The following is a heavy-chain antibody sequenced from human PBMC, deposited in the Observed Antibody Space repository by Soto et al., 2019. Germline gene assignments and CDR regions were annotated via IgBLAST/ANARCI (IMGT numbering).Heavy chain of an antibody. CDR3: ASARIAARHDKDY. V-gene: IGHV3-23*01. CDR1: GFTFSSYA. J-gene: IGHJ4*02. D-gene: IGHD6-6*01. CDR2: ISGSGGST. Sequence: GGSLRLCCAASGFTFSSYAMSWVRQAPGKGLEWVSAISGSGGSTYHADSVKGRFTISRDNSKNTLYLQMNSLRAEDTAVYYCASARIAARHDKDYWGQGTLVTVSS.